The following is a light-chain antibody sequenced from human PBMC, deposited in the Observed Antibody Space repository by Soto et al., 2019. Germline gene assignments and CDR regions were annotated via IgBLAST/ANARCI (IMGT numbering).Light chain of an antibody. CDR1: SGHSSYA. CDR2: VNSDGSH. Sequence: QSVLTQSPSASASLGASVKLTCALSSGHSSYAIAWHQQQPEKGPRYLMKVNSDGSHSKGDGIPDRFSGSSSGAERYLTISSLQSEDEADYYCQTWATGIQVFGGGTKVTVL. J-gene: IGLJ3*02. V-gene: IGLV4-69*01. CDR3: QTWATGIQV.